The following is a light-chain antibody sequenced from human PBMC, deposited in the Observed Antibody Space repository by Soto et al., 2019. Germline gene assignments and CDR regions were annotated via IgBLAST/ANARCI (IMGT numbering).Light chain of an antibody. V-gene: IGKV3-20*01. CDR3: QHYSSSPWT. CDR1: QSVRSSY. Sequence: EIVLTQSPGTLSLSPGERATLSCRASQSVRSSYLAWYQQKPGQAPRLLIYGASSRATGIPDRFSGSGSGTEFTLTISRLEPEDFAVYYCQHYSSSPWTFRQGTKVEIK. J-gene: IGKJ1*01. CDR2: GAS.